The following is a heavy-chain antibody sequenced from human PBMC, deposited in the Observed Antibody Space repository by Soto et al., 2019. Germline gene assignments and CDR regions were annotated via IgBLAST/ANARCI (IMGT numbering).Heavy chain of an antibody. D-gene: IGHD6-6*01. Sequence: GASVKVSCKASGGTFSSYAITWARQAPGQGLEWMGGIIPIFDTANYAQIFQGRVTISADESTSTAYMELSSLRSEDTAVYFCARGVYASSSTYYYGLDVWGQGTTVTVSS. CDR1: GGTFSSYA. CDR2: IIPIFDTA. V-gene: IGHV1-69*13. CDR3: ARGVYASSSTYYYGLDV. J-gene: IGHJ6*02.